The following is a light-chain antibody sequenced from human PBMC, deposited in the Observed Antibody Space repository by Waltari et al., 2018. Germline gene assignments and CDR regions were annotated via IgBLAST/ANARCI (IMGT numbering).Light chain of an antibody. CDR1: SSDVGAYNY. Sequence: QSALTQPASVSGSPGQSITISCTGTSSDVGAYNYVSWYQQHPGKAPKLMIYDVSNRPSGVSNRFSGSKSDNTASLTISGLQAEDEADYYCSSYTSSITYVFGTGTEVTVL. CDR3: SSYTSSITYV. J-gene: IGLJ1*01. CDR2: DVS. V-gene: IGLV2-14*03.